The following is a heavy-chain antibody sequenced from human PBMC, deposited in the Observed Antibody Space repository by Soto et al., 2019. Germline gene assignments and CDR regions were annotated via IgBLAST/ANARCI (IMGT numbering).Heavy chain of an antibody. Sequence: PGGSLRLSCAASGFTFRNFGMHWVRQAPGKGLEWVAVISYDGRNKYYADSVKGRFTISRDNSKNTVYLQMNSLRPEDTAVYYCAKRSQYSSGWGDVFDIWGQGTMVTVSS. CDR3: AKRSQYSSGWGDVFDI. V-gene: IGHV3-30*18. CDR2: ISYDGRNK. CDR1: GFTFRNFG. J-gene: IGHJ3*02. D-gene: IGHD6-19*01.